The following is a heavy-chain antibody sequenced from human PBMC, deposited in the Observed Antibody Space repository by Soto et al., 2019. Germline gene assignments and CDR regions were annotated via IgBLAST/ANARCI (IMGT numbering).Heavy chain of an antibody. J-gene: IGHJ5*02. D-gene: IGHD2-2*01. CDR1: GGSISSGDYY. V-gene: IGHV4-30-4*01. CDR2: IYYSGST. Sequence: SETLSLTCTVSGGSISSGDYYWSWIRQPPGKGLEWIGYIYYSGSTYYNPSLKSRVTISVDTSKNQFSLKLSSVTAADTAVYYCARHIVVVPAAKGLSWFDPWGQGTLVTVSS. CDR3: ARHIVVVPAAKGLSWFDP.